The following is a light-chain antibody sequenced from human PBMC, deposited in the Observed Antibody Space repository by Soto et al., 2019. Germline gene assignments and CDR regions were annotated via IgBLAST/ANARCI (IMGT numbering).Light chain of an antibody. CDR1: QSISTN. CDR3: QHYNNWPPWT. V-gene: IGKV3-15*01. J-gene: IGKJ1*01. CDR2: GAS. Sequence: EVVMTQTPATLSVSPGERATLSCRASQSISTNLAWYQQKPGQAPGLLIYGASTRATGIPARFSGSGSGTEFSLTISSLRSEDFAVYYCQHYNNWPPWTFGQGTKVEIK.